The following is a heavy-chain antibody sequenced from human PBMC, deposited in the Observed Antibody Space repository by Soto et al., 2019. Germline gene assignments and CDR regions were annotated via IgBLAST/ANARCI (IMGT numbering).Heavy chain of an antibody. CDR3: ARLPRTYCSSTSCYTNAFDI. CDR1: GGSISSSNYY. Sequence: QLQLQESGPGLVKPSETLSLTYTVSGGSISSSNYYWGWIRQPPGKGLEWIGSIYYIGSTYYNPSLRSRVTICVDTSKNQFSLKLSSVTAADRAVYYCARLPRTYCSSTSCYTNAFDIWGQGTMVTVSS. V-gene: IGHV4-39*01. D-gene: IGHD2-2*02. J-gene: IGHJ3*02. CDR2: IYYIGST.